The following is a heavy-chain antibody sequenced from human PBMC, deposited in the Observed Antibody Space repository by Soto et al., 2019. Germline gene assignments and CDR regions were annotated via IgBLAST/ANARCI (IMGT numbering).Heavy chain of an antibody. V-gene: IGHV3-21*01. J-gene: IGHJ4*02. Sequence: EVQLVESGGGLVKPGGSLRLSCAASGFTFSSYSMNWVRQAPGKGLEWVSSISSSSSYIYYADSVKGRFTISRDNAKNSLYLQMNSLRAEDTAVYYCARDRSGSYGASDYWGQGTLVTVSS. CDR2: ISSSSSYI. CDR3: ARDRSGSYGASDY. D-gene: IGHD1-26*01. CDR1: GFTFSSYS.